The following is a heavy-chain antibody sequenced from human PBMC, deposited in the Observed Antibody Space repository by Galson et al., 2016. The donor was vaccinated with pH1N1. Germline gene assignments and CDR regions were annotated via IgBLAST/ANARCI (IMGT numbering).Heavy chain of an antibody. D-gene: IGHD6-13*01. CDR3: ARLGVRIAAPGEDYYYGMDV. Sequence: SLRLSCAASGFNFSNYWMQWVRQAPGKGLEWVAVIWFDGSSKYYAHSVRGRFTISRDNSKNTLFLQMNSLRGDDTAVYYCARLGVRIAAPGEDYYYGMDVWGQGTTVIVSS. CDR1: GFNFSNYW. CDR2: IWFDGSSK. V-gene: IGHV3-33*08. J-gene: IGHJ6*02.